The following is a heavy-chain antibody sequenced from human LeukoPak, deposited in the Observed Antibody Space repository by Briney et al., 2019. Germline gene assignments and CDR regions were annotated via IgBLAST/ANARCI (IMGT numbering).Heavy chain of an antibody. CDR3: ARTNIAARRDDFDY. D-gene: IGHD6-6*01. CDR1: GYTFTDYY. J-gene: IGHJ4*02. CDR2: INSNSGGT. V-gene: IGHV1-2*02. Sequence: ASVKVSCKASGYTFTDYYIHLMRQAPGLGLEWMGWINSNSGGTSYAQKFQGRVTMTRDTPTNTAHMELSRLTSDDTAVYYCARTNIAARRDDFDYWGQGTVVTVSS.